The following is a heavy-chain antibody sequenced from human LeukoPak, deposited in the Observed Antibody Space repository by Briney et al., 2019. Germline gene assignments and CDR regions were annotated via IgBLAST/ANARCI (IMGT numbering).Heavy chain of an antibody. Sequence: PGGSLRLSCAASGFTFRNYDMHWVRQASGKGLEWVSAIDTAGDRSYPVSVKGRFTISRENAQNSLFLQVNNLRAEDAAVYYCARGGSLYDASYSYYLDVWGKGTRVAVSS. V-gene: IGHV3-13*01. D-gene: IGHD2/OR15-2a*01. J-gene: IGHJ6*03. CDR3: ARGGSLYDASYSYYLDV. CDR1: GFTFRNYD. CDR2: IDTAGDR.